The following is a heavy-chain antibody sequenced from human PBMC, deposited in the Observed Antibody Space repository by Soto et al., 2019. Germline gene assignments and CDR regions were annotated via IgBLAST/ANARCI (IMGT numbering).Heavy chain of an antibody. CDR1: GFTFSSYE. V-gene: IGHV3-48*03. J-gene: IGHJ4*02. CDR2: ISSSGSTI. CDR3: ARSLSSGWFDY. D-gene: IGHD6-19*01. Sequence: EVQLVESGGGLVQPGGSLRLSCAASGFTFSSYEINWVRQAPGKGLEWVSYISSSGSTIYYADSVKGRFTISRDNAKNSLYLQMNSLRAEDTAVYYCARSLSSGWFDYWGQGTLVTVSS.